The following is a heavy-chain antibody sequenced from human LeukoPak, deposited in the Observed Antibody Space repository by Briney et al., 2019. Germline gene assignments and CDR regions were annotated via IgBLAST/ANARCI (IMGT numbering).Heavy chain of an antibody. J-gene: IGHJ6*03. CDR3: ARRRATTRYYYMDV. D-gene: IGHD5-24*01. CDR1: GGSISSYY. Sequence: SETLSLTCTVTGGSISSYYWSWLRQPPGKGLAWIGYIYTSGSTNYNPSLKSRVTISVDTSKNQFSLKLSSVTAADTAVYDCARRRATTRYYYMDVWGKGTTVTVSS. CDR2: IYTSGST. V-gene: IGHV4-4*09.